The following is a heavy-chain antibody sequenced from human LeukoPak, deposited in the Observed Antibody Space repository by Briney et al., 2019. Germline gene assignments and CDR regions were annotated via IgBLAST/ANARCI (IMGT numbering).Heavy chain of an antibody. J-gene: IGHJ4*02. CDR3: ARHRGYNSSCSDY. CDR1: GFTFSSYA. CDR2: ISGSGAST. V-gene: IGHV3-23*01. D-gene: IGHD6-13*01. Sequence: GGSLRLSCAASGFTFSSYAMSWVRQAPGKGLEWVSAISGSGASTYYADSVKGRFTISRDNSKNTLFLQVNSLRAEDTAIYYCARHRGYNSSCSDYWGQGTLVTVSS.